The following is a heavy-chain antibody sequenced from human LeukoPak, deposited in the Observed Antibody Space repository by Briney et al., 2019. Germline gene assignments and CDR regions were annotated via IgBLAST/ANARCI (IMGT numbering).Heavy chain of an antibody. CDR2: INPNSGGT. CDR1: GYTFTGYY. CDR3: ARGSSWPGFDY. V-gene: IGHV1-2*02. D-gene: IGHD6-13*01. Sequence: GASVKVSCKASGYTFTGYYMHWVRQAPGPGIEWMGWINPNSGGTNYAQKFQGRVTMTRDTSISKAYMELSRLRSDDTGVYYSARGSSWPGFDYWGQGTLVTVSS. J-gene: IGHJ4*02.